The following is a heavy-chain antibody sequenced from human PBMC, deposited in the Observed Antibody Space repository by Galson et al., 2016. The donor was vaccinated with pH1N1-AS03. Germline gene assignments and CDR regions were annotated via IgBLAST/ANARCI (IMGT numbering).Heavy chain of an antibody. J-gene: IGHJ3*01. V-gene: IGHV5-51*01. Sequence: QSGAEVKKPGESLKISCKGSGYSFINYWIVWVRQMPGKGLEWMGIINPGNSDIRYSPSLRGQVTISADKSISTAYLQWTSLEASDSAIYFCARPSPLGIPGRKGLYAFDFWGQGTKVTVSS. CDR2: INPGNSDI. CDR3: ARPSPLGIPGRKGLYAFDF. CDR1: GYSFINYW. D-gene: IGHD7-27*01.